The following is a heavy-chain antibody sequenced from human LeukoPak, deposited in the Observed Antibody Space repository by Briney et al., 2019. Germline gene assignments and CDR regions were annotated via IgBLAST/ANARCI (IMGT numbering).Heavy chain of an antibody. Sequence: GGSLRLSCAASGFTFSDYYMSWIRQAPGKGLEWVSYISSSGSTIYYADSVKGRFTISRDNAKNSLYLQMNSLRAEDTAVYYYARVPFRGATTFWYFQHWGQGTLVTVSS. CDR2: ISSSGSTI. CDR1: GFTFSDYY. D-gene: IGHD1-26*01. J-gene: IGHJ1*01. V-gene: IGHV3-11*01. CDR3: ARVPFRGATTFWYFQH.